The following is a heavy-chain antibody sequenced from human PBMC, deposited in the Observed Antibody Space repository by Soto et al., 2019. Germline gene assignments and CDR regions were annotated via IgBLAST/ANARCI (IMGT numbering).Heavy chain of an antibody. V-gene: IGHV4-31*03. CDR3: ARVPAP. J-gene: IGHJ5*02. Sequence: SETLSLTCTFSGGSITRGGYYWSWIRQHPGKGLEWIGYIYNSGTTYYNPSLKSRVTISVDTSKNQFSLKLTSVTAADTAVYYCARVPAPWGQGTLVTVS. CDR2: IYNSGTT. CDR1: GGSITRGGYY.